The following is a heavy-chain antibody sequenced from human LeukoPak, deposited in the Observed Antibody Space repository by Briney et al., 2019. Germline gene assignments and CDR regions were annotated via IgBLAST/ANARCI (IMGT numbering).Heavy chain of an antibody. CDR2: ISYSSSYT. Sequence: GGSLRLSCAASGFTLSDYYMSWIRQAPGKGLEWVSYISYSSSYTNYADSVKGRFTISRDNARNSLFLQMNSLRAEDTAVYYCARGGNSVTAPENYWGQGTLVTVSS. CDR3: ARGGNSVTAPENY. D-gene: IGHD2-21*02. V-gene: IGHV3-11*05. J-gene: IGHJ4*02. CDR1: GFTLSDYY.